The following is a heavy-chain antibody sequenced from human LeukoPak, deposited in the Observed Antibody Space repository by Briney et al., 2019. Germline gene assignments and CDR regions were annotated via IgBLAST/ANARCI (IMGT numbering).Heavy chain of an antibody. J-gene: IGHJ4*02. V-gene: IGHV4-61*02. D-gene: IGHD5-12*01. CDR3: ARGGIRGYSAFDNLDF. Sequence: PSETLSLTCTVSGGSISSGSYYWSWIRQPAGKGLEWIGRIYTSGSTNYNPSLKSRVSMSVDTSKNQFSLTLTSVTVADTAFYYCARGGIRGYSAFDNLDFWGLGTHVTVSS. CDR1: GGSISSGSYY. CDR2: IYTSGST.